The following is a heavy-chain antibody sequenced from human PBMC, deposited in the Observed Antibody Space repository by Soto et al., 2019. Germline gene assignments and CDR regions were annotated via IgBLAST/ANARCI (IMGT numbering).Heavy chain of an antibody. D-gene: IGHD1-26*01. J-gene: IGHJ4*02. Sequence: QITVKESGPTLVKATQSLTLTCTFSGFSLSTSGGGVGWIRQPPGKALEWLAVIYWDDDKSYSPSLKSRLTITKDTSKNQVALTMTHMDPVDTATYFCAHTKVTHSLGPHFDFWGQGTLVTVSS. V-gene: IGHV2-5*02. CDR1: GFSLSTSGGG. CDR3: AHTKVTHSLGPHFDF. CDR2: IYWDDDK.